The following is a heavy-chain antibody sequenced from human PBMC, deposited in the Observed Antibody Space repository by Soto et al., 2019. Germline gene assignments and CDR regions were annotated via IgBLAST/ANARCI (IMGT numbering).Heavy chain of an antibody. Sequence: QVQLVESGGGVVQPWTSLRLSCSASGFSINTHAMHWVRQAPGKGLEWVALISYDGSNKYYADSVMGRFTISRDNSKGMLYLEMNSLRPEDTAVYYCARDSETWNFGWFDPWGQGTLVTVSS. CDR1: GFSINTHA. D-gene: IGHD1-7*01. CDR2: ISYDGSNK. V-gene: IGHV3-30-3*01. J-gene: IGHJ5*02. CDR3: ARDSETWNFGWFDP.